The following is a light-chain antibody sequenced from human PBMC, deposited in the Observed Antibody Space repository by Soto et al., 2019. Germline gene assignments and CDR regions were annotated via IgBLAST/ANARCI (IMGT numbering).Light chain of an antibody. CDR2: DSS. CDR1: KDIRHY. V-gene: IGKV1-33*01. CDR3: QHYRNTACT. Sequence: QLIPSQRKRAASVGDIVPSTCRESKDIRHYLNVYPQKPGKALKLRIYDSSNFHPGVPSRFRGSGSETEFSFNLSCLQPEDVAIYYCQHYRNTACTVAQGTRLEIK. J-gene: IGKJ2*02.